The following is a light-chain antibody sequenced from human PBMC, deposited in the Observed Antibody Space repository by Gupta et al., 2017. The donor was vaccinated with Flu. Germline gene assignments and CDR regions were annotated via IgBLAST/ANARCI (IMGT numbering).Light chain of an antibody. J-gene: IGLJ3*02. CDR1: PSDVGGYNY. CDR2: EVS. V-gene: IGLV2-14*01. CDR3: SSQTRTSTLEV. Sequence: SALPQPASVSGSPGPSITISCTGTPSDVGGYNYVSWYQQHPGKAPKLMIYEVSNRPSGVADRFSGSKYGNTASLTIAGLQAEEEADYYCSSQTRTSTLEVFGGGTKLTVL.